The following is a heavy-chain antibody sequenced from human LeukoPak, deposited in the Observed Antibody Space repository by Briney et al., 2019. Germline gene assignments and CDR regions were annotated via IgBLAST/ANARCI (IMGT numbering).Heavy chain of an antibody. CDR2: IYWDDDK. CDR1: GFSLTTSGVG. V-gene: IGHV2-5*02. Sequence: SGPTLVQPAQTLTLTCTFSGFSLTTSGVGVAWIRQPPGKALEWLALIYWDDDKRYSPSLKSRLTITKDTSKNQVVLTMTNMDPVDTATYYCARRQPNPFPNYFDHWGQGTLVTVSS. D-gene: IGHD1-14*01. J-gene: IGHJ4*02. CDR3: ARRQPNPFPNYFDH.